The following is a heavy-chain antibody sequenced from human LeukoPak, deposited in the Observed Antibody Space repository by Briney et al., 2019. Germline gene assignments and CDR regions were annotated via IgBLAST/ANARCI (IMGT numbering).Heavy chain of an antibody. CDR1: GGSFSGYY. CDR2: IKHSGST. D-gene: IGHD6-19*01. CDR3: ARASEQWLVDY. J-gene: IGHJ4*02. Sequence: SETLSLTCAVYGGSFSGYYWSWIRQPPGKGLEWIGEIKHSGSTNYNPSLKSRVTISVDTSKNQFSLKLSSVTAADTAVYYCARASEQWLVDYWGQGTLVTVSS. V-gene: IGHV4-34*01.